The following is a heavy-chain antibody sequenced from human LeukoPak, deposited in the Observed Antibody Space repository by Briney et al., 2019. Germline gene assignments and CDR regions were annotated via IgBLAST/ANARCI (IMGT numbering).Heavy chain of an antibody. CDR3: ARGGGLDV. D-gene: IGHD3-16*01. V-gene: IGHV3-7*03. J-gene: IGHJ6*02. Sequence: GGSLRLSCAASGFNFSSYWMNWARQAPGKGLEWVASINHNGNVNYYVDSVKGRFTTSRDNAKNSLYLQMSNLRAEDTAVYFCARGGGLDVWGQGATVTVSS. CDR1: GFNFSSYW. CDR2: INHNGNVN.